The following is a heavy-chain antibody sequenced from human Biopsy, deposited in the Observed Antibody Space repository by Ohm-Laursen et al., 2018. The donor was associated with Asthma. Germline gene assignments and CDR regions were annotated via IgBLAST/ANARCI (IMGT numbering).Heavy chain of an antibody. CDR3: VSYEVVTAILPMDV. CDR2: ISKDASTQ. V-gene: IGHV3-30*01. J-gene: IGHJ6*02. CDR1: GFSFSNFA. Sequence: SLRLSCAASGFSFSNFAIHWVRQAPGKGLEWVGVISKDASTQDYADSVKGRFTMARDNSKNTLDLQMNSLREEDTAVYYCVSYEVVTAILPMDVWGQGTTVTVSS. D-gene: IGHD2-21*02.